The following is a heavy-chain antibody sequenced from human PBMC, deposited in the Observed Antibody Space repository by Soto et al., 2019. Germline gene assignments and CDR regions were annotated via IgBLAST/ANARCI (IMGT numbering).Heavy chain of an antibody. V-gene: IGHV2-5*08. Sequence: LTCAVSGGSISSGGYSWSWIRQPPGKALEWLALIFWDDDKWYSPSLRSRLTITEDTSKNQVVLTMTNMDPVDTATYYCAHRSRGYAYYFDQWGQGTLVTVSS. D-gene: IGHD5-12*01. CDR2: IFWDDDK. CDR1: GGSISSGGYS. J-gene: IGHJ4*02. CDR3: AHRSRGYAYYFDQ.